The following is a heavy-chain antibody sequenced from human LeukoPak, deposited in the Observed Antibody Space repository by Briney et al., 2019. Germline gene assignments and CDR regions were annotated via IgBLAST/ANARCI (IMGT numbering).Heavy chain of an antibody. D-gene: IGHD3-10*01. Sequence: GASVKVSCKASGYTFSTYGISWVRQAPGQGLERMGWISAYKGNTYYAQKLQGRVTMTTDTSTSTAYMELRSLRSDDTAIYYCARDLYYYGSGSYYDVFDDWGQGTMVTVSS. J-gene: IGHJ3*01. CDR2: ISAYKGNT. CDR1: GYTFSTYG. CDR3: ARDLYYYGSGSYYDVFDD. V-gene: IGHV1-18*01.